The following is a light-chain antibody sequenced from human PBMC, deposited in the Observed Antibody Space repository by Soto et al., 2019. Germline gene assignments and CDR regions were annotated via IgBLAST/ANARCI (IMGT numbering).Light chain of an antibody. Sequence: IVMTQSPATLSVSPGEGVTLSCGASENVGTNLAWYQQKPGQAPRLLICGSSTRVTGIPATFSGSGSGTQFTLTISSLQSEESAIYYCQQYNNWGLSFGGGTKV. V-gene: IGKV3D-15*01. CDR2: GSS. CDR1: ENVGTN. J-gene: IGKJ4*01. CDR3: QQYNNWGLS.